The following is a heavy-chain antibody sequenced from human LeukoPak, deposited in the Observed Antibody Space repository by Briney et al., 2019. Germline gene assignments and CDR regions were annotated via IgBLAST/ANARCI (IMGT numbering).Heavy chain of an antibody. CDR2: IKQDGSEK. CDR3: ARDIMDEGLLTYGMDV. V-gene: IGHV3-7*03. J-gene: IGHJ6*04. CDR1: GFTFSSYW. D-gene: IGHD3-16*01. Sequence: GSLRLSCAASGFTFSSYWMSWVRQAPGKGLEWVANIKQDGSEKYYVDSVKGRFTISRDNAKNSLYLQMNSLRAEDTAVYYCARDIMDEGLLTYGMDVWGKGTTVTVSS.